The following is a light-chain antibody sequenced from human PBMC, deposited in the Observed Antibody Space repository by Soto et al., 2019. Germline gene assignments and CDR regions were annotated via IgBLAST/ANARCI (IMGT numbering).Light chain of an antibody. Sequence: QSVLTQSPSASASLGASVKLTCTLSSGHSNYAIAWHQQQSEKGPRYLMKVNSDGSHSKGDGIPDRFSGSSSGAERYLSISRLQSEDEADYYCQTWATGSYVFGTGTKLTVL. CDR1: SGHSNYA. CDR3: QTWATGSYV. V-gene: IGLV4-69*01. J-gene: IGLJ1*01. CDR2: VNSDGSH.